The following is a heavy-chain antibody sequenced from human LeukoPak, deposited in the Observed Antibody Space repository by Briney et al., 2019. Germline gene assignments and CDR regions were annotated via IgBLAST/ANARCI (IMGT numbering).Heavy chain of an antibody. D-gene: IGHD3-10*01. CDR3: ARNMLLWFGELLSPSDY. CDR2: IIPILGIA. J-gene: IGHJ4*02. CDR1: GGTFSSYA. V-gene: IGHV1-69*04. Sequence: SVKVSCKASGGTFSSYAISWVRQAPGQGLEWMGRIIPILGIANYAQKFQGRVTITADKSTSTAYMELSRLRSDDTAVYYCARNMLLWFGELLSPSDYWGQGTLVTVSS.